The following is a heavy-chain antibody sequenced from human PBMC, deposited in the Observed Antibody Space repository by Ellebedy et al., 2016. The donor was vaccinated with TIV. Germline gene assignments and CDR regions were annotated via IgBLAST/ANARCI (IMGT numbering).Heavy chain of an antibody. CDR3: ARDVSFSSPFFDY. D-gene: IGHD2-2*01. J-gene: IGHJ4*02. Sequence: GESLKTSCVASGVSFSSYAISSLRQAAGTGLEWVSTISDSGNTHYADSVKGRFTISSDNSKKTLYLQMNSLRAEGTAVYYCARDVSFSSPFFDYWGQGTLVTVSS. V-gene: IGHV3-23*01. CDR1: GVSFSSYA. CDR2: ISDSGNT.